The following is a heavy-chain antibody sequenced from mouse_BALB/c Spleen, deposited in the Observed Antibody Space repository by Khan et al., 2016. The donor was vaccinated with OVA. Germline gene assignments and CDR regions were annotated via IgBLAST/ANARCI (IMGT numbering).Heavy chain of an antibody. J-gene: IGHJ3*01. D-gene: IGHD3-3*01. V-gene: IGHV1-5*01. Sequence: VQLKQSGTVLARPGASVKMSCKASGFIFTNYWMHWVKQRPGQGLEWIGGIFPGNSDTDYNQKFKDKAKLTAVTSASTAYMELSSLSNEDSAVYFCTRAGYGAVAYWGQGTLVTVSP. CDR3: TRAGYGAVAY. CDR1: GFIFTNYW. CDR2: IFPGNSDT.